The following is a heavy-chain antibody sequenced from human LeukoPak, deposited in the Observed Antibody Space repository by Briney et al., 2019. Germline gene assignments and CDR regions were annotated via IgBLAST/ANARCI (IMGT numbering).Heavy chain of an antibody. CDR1: VFTFSDYY. Sequence: PGESLRLSCAASVFTFSDYYMTWIRQAPGKGLEWISYISTSAGTIYYAHSVKGRFTISRDNAKNSLYLQMNSLRAEDTAVYYCARDAIDSSGFDFDYWGQGILVTVSS. CDR2: ISTSAGTI. V-gene: IGHV3-11*01. CDR3: ARDAIDSSGFDFDY. J-gene: IGHJ4*02. D-gene: IGHD3-22*01.